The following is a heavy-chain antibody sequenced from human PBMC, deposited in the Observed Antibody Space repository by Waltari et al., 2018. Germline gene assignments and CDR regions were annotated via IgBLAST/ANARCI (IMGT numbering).Heavy chain of an antibody. CDR2: IYTSGST. V-gene: IGHV4-61*02. Sequence: QGQLQESGPGLVKPSQTLPPPCTASGGPITSGTYYWRWIRQSAGKGLEWIGRIYTSGSTNYNPSLKSRVTISVDTSKNQFSLKLSSVTAADTAVYYCARVSGSGGGAFDIWGQGTMVTVSS. CDR1: GGPITSGTYY. D-gene: IGHD1-26*01. CDR3: ARVSGSGGGAFDI. J-gene: IGHJ3*02.